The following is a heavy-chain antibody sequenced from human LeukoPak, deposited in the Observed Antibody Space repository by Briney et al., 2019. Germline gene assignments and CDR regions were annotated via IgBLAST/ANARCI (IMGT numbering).Heavy chain of an antibody. CDR2: ISYDGSNE. CDR3: AREYSSGWTDY. J-gene: IGHJ4*02. CDR1: GFTFSSYA. D-gene: IGHD6-19*01. Sequence: GGSLRLSCEASGFTFSSYAMHWVRQAPGKGLEWVAVISYDGSNEYYADSVKGRFTISRDNAKNSLYLQMNSLRAEDTAVYYCAREYSSGWTDYWGQGTLVTVSS. V-gene: IGHV3-30-3*01.